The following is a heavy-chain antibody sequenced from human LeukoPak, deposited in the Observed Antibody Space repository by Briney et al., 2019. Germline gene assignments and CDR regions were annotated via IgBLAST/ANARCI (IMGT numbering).Heavy chain of an antibody. CDR3: AKVALAFGFYYYGMDV. CDR1: GFTFSSCG. D-gene: IGHD3-16*01. V-gene: IGHV3-30*18. Sequence: GGSLRLSCAASGFTFSSCGMHWVRQAPGKGLEWVAVTSYDGSDKYYADSVKGRFTISRDNSKNTLYLEMNSLRAEDTAVYDCAKVALAFGFYYYGMDVWGQGTTVTVSS. CDR2: TSYDGSDK. J-gene: IGHJ6*01.